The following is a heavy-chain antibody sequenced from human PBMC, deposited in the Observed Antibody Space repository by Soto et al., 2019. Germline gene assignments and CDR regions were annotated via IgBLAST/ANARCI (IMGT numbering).Heavy chain of an antibody. CDR2: IWSDGSNK. J-gene: IGHJ1*01. V-gene: IGHV3-33*01. CDR1: GFTFSISG. CDR3: ARPLQGNYFPFQH. D-gene: IGHD1-7*01. Sequence: QVPLVESGGGVVQPGGSLRLSCVASGFTFSISGMHWVRQAPGKGLEWVALIWSDGSNKYYADSVKGRFTVSRDNSKNSLFLQMNSLRAEDTGLYFCARPLQGNYFPFQHWGQGTLVTVS.